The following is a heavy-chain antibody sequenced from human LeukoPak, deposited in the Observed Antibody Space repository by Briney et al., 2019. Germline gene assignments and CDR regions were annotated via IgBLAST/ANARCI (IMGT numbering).Heavy chain of an antibody. CDR2: ISGSSGYM. CDR1: GFPFSAYS. CDR3: AKAYYDSSGYSYYFDY. J-gene: IGHJ4*02. Sequence: PGGSLRLSCAASGFPFSAYSMNWVRQAPGKGLEWVSSISGSSGYMFYADSVKGRFTISRDNAKNSLYLQMNSLRAEDTAVYYCAKAYYDSSGYSYYFDYWGQGTLVTVSS. D-gene: IGHD3-22*01. V-gene: IGHV3-21*01.